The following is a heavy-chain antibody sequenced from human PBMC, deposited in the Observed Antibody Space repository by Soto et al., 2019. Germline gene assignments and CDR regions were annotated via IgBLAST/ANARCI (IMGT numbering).Heavy chain of an antibody. CDR3: ARSFDSSGSKRPNWFDP. CDR2: IIPIFGTA. V-gene: IGHV1-69*01. Sequence: QVQLVQSGAEVKKPGSSVKVSCKASGGTFSSYAISWVRQAPGQGLEWMGGIIPIFGTANYAQKFQGRVTITADESPSTAYMELSSLRSEDTAVYYCARSFDSSGSKRPNWFDPWGQGTLVTVSS. D-gene: IGHD3-22*01. J-gene: IGHJ5*02. CDR1: GGTFSSYA.